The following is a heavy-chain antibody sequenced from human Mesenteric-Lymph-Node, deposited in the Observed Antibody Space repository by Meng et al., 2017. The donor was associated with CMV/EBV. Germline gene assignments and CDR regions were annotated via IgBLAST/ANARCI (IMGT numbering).Heavy chain of an antibody. V-gene: IGHV3-64*04. J-gene: IGHJ4*02. D-gene: IGHD1-20*01. Sequence: GESLKISCVASGFTFSSYAMHWVRQAPGKGLEYVSAISSNGGSTYYADSVKGRFTISRDNSKNTLYLQMNSLRAEDTAVYYCAKGITGPYWGQGTLVTVSS. CDR3: AKGITGPY. CDR1: GFTFSSYA. CDR2: ISSNGGST.